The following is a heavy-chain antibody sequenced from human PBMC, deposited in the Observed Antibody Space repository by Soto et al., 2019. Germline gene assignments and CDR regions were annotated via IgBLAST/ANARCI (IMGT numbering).Heavy chain of an antibody. Sequence: SETLSLTCTVSGGSISSYYWSWIRQPPGKGLEWIGYIYYSGSTNYNPSLKSRVTISVDTSKNQFSLKLSSVTAADTAVYYCASSLREDYFQYWGQGTLVTVSS. CDR1: GGSISSYY. J-gene: IGHJ4*02. D-gene: IGHD3-10*01. CDR3: ASSLREDYFQY. CDR2: IYYSGST. V-gene: IGHV4-59*01.